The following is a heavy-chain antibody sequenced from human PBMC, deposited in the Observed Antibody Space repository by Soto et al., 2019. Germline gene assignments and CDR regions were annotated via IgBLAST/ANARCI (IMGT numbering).Heavy chain of an antibody. CDR2: ISYDGTNK. V-gene: IGHV3-30-3*01. Sequence: GGSLRLSCAASGFSFSISPMHWVRQAPGKGPEWVALISYDGTNKFYADSVKGRFTISRDNSKSTLYLQVDSLRPEDAAVYYCARDPKTSGGQHWAFNYFDSWGQGTLATVSS. CDR1: GFSFSISP. D-gene: IGHD7-27*01. J-gene: IGHJ4*02. CDR3: ARDPKTSGGQHWAFNYFDS.